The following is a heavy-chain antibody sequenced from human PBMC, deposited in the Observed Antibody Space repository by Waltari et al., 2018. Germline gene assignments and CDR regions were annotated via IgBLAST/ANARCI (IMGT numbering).Heavy chain of an antibody. CDR2: IEQNGSEK. V-gene: IGHV3-7*01. Sequence: EVQLVESGGDLVHPGGSLRVSCAASGLPFSRYWLSWVRQAPGKGLEWVANIEQNGSEKYYVDSVKGRFTISRDNAKNSLYLQMNSLRAEDTAVYYCASRGEYFQHWGQGTLVTVSS. CDR1: GLPFSRYW. J-gene: IGHJ1*01. CDR3: ASRGEYFQH.